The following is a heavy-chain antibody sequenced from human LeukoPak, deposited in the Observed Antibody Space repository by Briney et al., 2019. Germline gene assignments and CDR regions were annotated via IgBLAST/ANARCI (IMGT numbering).Heavy chain of an antibody. J-gene: IGHJ4*02. CDR2: ISGSGGST. V-gene: IGHV3-23*01. Sequence: GGSLRLSCAASGFTFSIYALGWVRQAPGKGLEWVSAISGSGGSTYYADSVKGRFTISRDNSKNTLYLQMNSLRAEDTAVYYCAKVVVPAARGYFDYWGQGTLVTVSS. CDR3: AKVVVPAARGYFDY. D-gene: IGHD2-2*01. CDR1: GFTFSIYA.